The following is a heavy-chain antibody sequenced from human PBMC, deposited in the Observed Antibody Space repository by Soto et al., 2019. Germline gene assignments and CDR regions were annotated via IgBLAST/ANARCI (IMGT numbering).Heavy chain of an antibody. V-gene: IGHV4-59*12. CDR2: IYYSGST. D-gene: IGHD2-15*01. CDR1: CGSISSYY. Sequence: SETLSLTCTVSCGSISSYYWSWIRQPPGKGLEWIGYIYYSGSTNYNPSLKSRVTISVDTSKNQFSLKLSSVTAADTAVYYCAREWSTCSGGSCLVPFDYWGQGTLVTVSS. CDR3: AREWSTCSGGSCLVPFDY. J-gene: IGHJ4*02.